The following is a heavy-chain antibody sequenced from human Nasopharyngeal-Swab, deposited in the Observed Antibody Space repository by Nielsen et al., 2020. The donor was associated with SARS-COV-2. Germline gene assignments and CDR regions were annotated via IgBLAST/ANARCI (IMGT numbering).Heavy chain of an antibody. CDR2: INHSGST. V-gene: IGHV4-34*01. D-gene: IGHD4-17*01. CDR1: GGSFSGYY. J-gene: IGHJ3*02. CDR3: ARVCSYGDYAVAFDI. Sequence: SETLSLTCAVSGGSFSGYYWSWIRQPPGKGLEWIGEINHSGSTNYNPSLKSRVTISVDTSKNQFSLKLSSVTAADTAVYYCARVCSYGDYAVAFDIWGQGTMVTVSS.